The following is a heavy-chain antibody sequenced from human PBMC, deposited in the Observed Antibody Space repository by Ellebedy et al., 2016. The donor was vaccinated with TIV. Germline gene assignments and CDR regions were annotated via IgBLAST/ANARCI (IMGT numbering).Heavy chain of an antibody. CDR3: ARDRCGTCLGVDYGMDV. D-gene: IGHD4-17*01. J-gene: IGHJ6*02. V-gene: IGHV4-31*03. CDR1: GGSVSDGSTSTTDYY. CDR2: IYHSGTT. Sequence: SETLSLXCTVSGGSVSDGSTSTTDYYWSWIRQHPGKGLEWIGYIYHSGTTYYNPSLKSRVSISVDTSKNQVSLRLRSVTVADTAVYYCARDRCGTCLGVDYGMDVWGQGTTVTVSS.